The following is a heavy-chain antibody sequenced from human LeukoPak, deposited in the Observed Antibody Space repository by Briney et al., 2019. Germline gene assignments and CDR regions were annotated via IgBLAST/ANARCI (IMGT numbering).Heavy chain of an antibody. CDR1: GFTFSSYA. V-gene: IGHV3-64*01. CDR2: ISSNGGST. CDR3: ARTYCSRTSCLVDY. J-gene: IGHJ4*02. D-gene: IGHD2-2*01. Sequence: GGSLRLSCAASGFTFSSYAMHWVRQAPGKGLEYVSAISSNGGSTYYANSVKGRFTISRDNSKNTLYLQMGSLRADDMTVYYCARTYCSRTSCLVDYWGQGTLVTVSS.